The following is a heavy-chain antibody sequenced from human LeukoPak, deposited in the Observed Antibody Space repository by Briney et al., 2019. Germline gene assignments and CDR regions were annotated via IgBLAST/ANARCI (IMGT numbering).Heavy chain of an antibody. V-gene: IGHV3-30-3*01. J-gene: IGHJ4*02. Sequence: PGGSLGLSCAASGFTFSSYAMHWVRQAPGKGLEWVAVISYDGSNKYYADSVKGRFTISRDNSKNTLYLQMNSLRAEDTAVYHCASPYYDYVWGSYRSMYYFDYWGQGTLVTVSS. D-gene: IGHD3-16*02. CDR2: ISYDGSNK. CDR3: ASPYYDYVWGSYRSMYYFDY. CDR1: GFTFSSYA.